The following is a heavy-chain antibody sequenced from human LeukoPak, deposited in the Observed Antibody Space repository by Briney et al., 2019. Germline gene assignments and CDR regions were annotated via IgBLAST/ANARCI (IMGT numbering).Heavy chain of an antibody. CDR1: GYTLTELS. J-gene: IGHJ6*02. Sequence: ASVKVSCKVSGYTLTELSMHWVRQAPGKGLEWMGGFDPEDGETIYAQKFQGRVTMTEDTSTDTAYMELSSLRSEDTAVYYCARGRVDYYGSGSYYNRYYYYYYGMDVWGQGTTVTVSS. V-gene: IGHV1-24*01. CDR2: FDPEDGET. D-gene: IGHD3-10*01. CDR3: ARGRVDYYGSGSYYNRYYYYYYGMDV.